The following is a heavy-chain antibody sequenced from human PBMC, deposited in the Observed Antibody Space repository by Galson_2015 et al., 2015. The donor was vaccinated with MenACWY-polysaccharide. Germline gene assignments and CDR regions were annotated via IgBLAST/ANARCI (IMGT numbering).Heavy chain of an antibody. CDR3: ARAYCDRTTCYGMDV. D-gene: IGHD2-2*01. J-gene: IGHJ6*02. Sequence: SLRLSCAASGFTFSSYAIHWVRQAPGKGLEWVAVISYDGSNKYYADSLKGRFTISRDNSKSMLYLQMNSLRAEDTAVYYCARAYCDRTTCYGMDVWGQGTTVTVSS. CDR1: GFTFSSYA. V-gene: IGHV3-30-3*01. CDR2: ISYDGSNK.